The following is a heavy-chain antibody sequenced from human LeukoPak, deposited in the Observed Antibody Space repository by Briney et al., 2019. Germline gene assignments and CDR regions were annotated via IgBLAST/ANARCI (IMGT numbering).Heavy chain of an antibody. CDR1: GGSISAYY. V-gene: IGHV4-59*01. CDR3: ARGGGYASPIGY. CDR2: IYHSGST. J-gene: IGHJ4*02. Sequence: SETLSLTCTLSGGSISAYYWSWIRQPPGKGLEWIGYIYHSGSTNYNPSLKSRVTISVDTSKNQFSLKLSSVTAADTAVYYCARGGGYASPIGYWGRGALVTVSS. D-gene: IGHD5-12*01.